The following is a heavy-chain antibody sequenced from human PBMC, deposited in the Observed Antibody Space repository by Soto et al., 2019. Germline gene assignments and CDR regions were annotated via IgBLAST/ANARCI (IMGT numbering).Heavy chain of an antibody. Sequence: GQRLEWMGWINAGNGNTKYSQKFQGRVTITRDTSASTAYMELSSLRSEDTAVYYCAKDRARYCGGGSCYSIFDYWGQGTLVPVSS. CDR2: INAGNGNT. V-gene: IGHV1-3*01. D-gene: IGHD2-15*01. J-gene: IGHJ4*02. CDR3: AKDRARYCGGGSCYSIFDY.